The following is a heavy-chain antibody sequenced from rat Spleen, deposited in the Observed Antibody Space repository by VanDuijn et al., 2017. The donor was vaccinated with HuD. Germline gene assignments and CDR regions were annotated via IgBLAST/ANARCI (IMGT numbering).Heavy chain of an antibody. CDR1: GFTFTNYW. Sequence: EVQLVESGGGLVQPGRSLRLSCVASGFTFTNYWMTWIRQAPGEGLEWVSSTTNSGGTTYYSDSVRGRFTVSRDNVKNTLYLQMNSLRSEDTATYYCTSLSMDAWGQGASVTVSS. CDR2: TTNSGGTT. J-gene: IGHJ4*01. V-gene: IGHV5-31*01. CDR3: TSLSMDA.